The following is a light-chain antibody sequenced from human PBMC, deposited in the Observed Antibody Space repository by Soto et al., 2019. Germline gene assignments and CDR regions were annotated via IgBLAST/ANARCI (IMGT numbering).Light chain of an antibody. CDR2: DAS. CDR1: QSVSSY. Sequence: IVLTQSPATLSLSPGERATLSCRASQSVSSYLAWYQQKHGQAPRLLIYDASNRAAGIPGRFSGIGSGTDGTLTISSLQTEDVAVYDGQQGSDWPITFGPGTRLEIK. CDR3: QQGSDWPIT. V-gene: IGKV3-11*01. J-gene: IGKJ5*01.